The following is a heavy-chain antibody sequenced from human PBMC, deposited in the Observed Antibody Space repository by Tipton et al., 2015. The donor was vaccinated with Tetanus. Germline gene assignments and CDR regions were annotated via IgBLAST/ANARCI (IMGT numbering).Heavy chain of an antibody. CDR1: GFTFSTYT. D-gene: IGHD3-10*01. CDR3: AREGSGQDFDY. Sequence: SLRLSCVASGFTFSTYTINWVRQAPGKGLEWVSSISSTSYYLYYADSVKGRFTLSRDNAKNSLYLQMNSLRAEDTAVYYCAREGSGQDFDYWGRGTLVTVSS. CDR2: ISSTSYYL. J-gene: IGHJ4*02. V-gene: IGHV3-21*01.